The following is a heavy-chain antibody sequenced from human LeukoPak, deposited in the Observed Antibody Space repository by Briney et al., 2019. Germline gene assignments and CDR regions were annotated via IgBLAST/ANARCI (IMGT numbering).Heavy chain of an antibody. D-gene: IGHD1-26*01. Sequence: PGGSLRISCTASGFTFSSYGMPWVRQAPGKGLEWVAVISYDGSNKYYADSVKGRFTISRDNSQNTLDLQMNSLRAEDTAVYYCARDLSERYSTDYWGQGTLVTVSS. CDR3: ARDLSERYSTDY. V-gene: IGHV3-30*03. J-gene: IGHJ4*02. CDR1: GFTFSSYG. CDR2: ISYDGSNK.